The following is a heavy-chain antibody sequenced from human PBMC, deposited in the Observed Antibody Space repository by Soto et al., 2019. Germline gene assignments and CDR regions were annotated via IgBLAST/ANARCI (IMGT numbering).Heavy chain of an antibody. CDR2: IKSKADGGTT. V-gene: IGHV3-15*01. CDR3: TSLYYGH. J-gene: IGHJ4*02. CDR1: GVSVSNAG. Sequence: LRVWWGVGGVSVSNAGVGGFRQAPGKGLEWVGRIKSKADGGTTDYAAPVKGRFTISRDESQNTLYLQMNSLKTEDTAVYYCTSLYYGHWGQGTLVTVSS. D-gene: IGHD4-17*01.